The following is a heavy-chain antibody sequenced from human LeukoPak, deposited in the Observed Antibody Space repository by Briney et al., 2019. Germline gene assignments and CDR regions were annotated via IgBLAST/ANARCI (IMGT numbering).Heavy chain of an antibody. V-gene: IGHV4-59*01. J-gene: IGHJ4*02. CDR2: IFHSGST. CDR3: ASSYDSSGYSYYFDY. Sequence: SETLSLTCTVSGTSISSYYWSWIRQPPGKGLDWIGYIFHSGSTNHNPSLKSRVTISQDTSKNQFSLKLSSVTAADTAVYYCASSYDSSGYSYYFDYWGQGTLVTVSS. CDR1: GTSISSYY. D-gene: IGHD3-22*01.